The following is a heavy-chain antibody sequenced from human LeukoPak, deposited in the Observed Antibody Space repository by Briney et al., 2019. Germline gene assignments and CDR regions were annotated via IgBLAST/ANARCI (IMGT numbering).Heavy chain of an antibody. J-gene: IGHJ5*02. CDR2: IYYSGST. Sequence: SETLSLTCTVSGGSISSHYWSWIRQPPGKGLEWIGYIYYSGSTNYNPSLKSRVTISVDASKNQFSLKLSSVTAADTAVYYCARNIAAAGTGIWFDPWGQGTLVTVSS. CDR1: GGSISSHY. CDR3: ARNIAAAGTGIWFDP. D-gene: IGHD6-13*01. V-gene: IGHV4-59*11.